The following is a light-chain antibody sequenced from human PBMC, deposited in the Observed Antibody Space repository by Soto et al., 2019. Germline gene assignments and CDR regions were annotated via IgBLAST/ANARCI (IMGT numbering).Light chain of an antibody. V-gene: IGKV1-39*01. CDR3: QPTLRVPWT. J-gene: IGKJ1*01. Sequence: DIQMTQSPSSLSASVGDRVTITCRASQNIAEYLNWYHHRPGKVPKLLIYAASSLQSGVPSRFRGSGSGAEFPLPIPSLEHEDFASYFRQPTLRVPWTFGQGTEVA. CDR1: QNIAEY. CDR2: AAS.